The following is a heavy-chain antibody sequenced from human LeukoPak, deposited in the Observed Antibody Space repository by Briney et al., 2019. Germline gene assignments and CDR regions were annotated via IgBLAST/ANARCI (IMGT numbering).Heavy chain of an antibody. CDR2: INWNGGST. CDR1: GFTFDDYG. D-gene: IGHD3-10*01. J-gene: IGHJ6*02. V-gene: IGHV3-20*01. CDR3: ARGGFGESIRGGIFNYYYYGMDV. Sequence: GGSLRLSCAASGFTFDDYGMSWVRQAPGKGLEWVSGINWNGGSTGYADSVKGRFTISRDNAKNSLYLQMNSLRAEDTALYHCARGGFGESIRGGIFNYYYYGMDVWGQGTTVTVSS.